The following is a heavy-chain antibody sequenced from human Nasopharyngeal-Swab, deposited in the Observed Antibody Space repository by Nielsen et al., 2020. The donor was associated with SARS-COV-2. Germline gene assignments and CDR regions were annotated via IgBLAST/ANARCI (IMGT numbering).Heavy chain of an antibody. V-gene: IGHV4-59*01. Sequence: SETLSLTCTVPGGSISSYYWSWIRQPPGKGLEWIGYIYYSGSTNYNPSLKSRVTISVDTSKNQFSLKLSSVTAADTAVYYCARDRGLYGSGPYGMDVWGQGTTVTVSS. CDR2: IYYSGST. CDR3: ARDRGLYGSGPYGMDV. D-gene: IGHD3-10*01. J-gene: IGHJ6*02. CDR1: GGSISSYY.